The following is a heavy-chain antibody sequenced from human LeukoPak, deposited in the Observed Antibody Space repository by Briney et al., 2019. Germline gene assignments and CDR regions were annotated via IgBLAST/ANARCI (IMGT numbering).Heavy chain of an antibody. J-gene: IGHJ4*02. V-gene: IGHV3-7*01. Sequence: GGSLRLSCVASGFTFSSYAMSWVRQAPGKGLEWVANIKQDGSEKYYVDSVKGRFTISRDNAKNSLYLQMNSLRAEDTAVYYCARDAPLTSCWGQGTLVTVSS. CDR1: GFTFSSYA. CDR3: ARDAPLTSC. D-gene: IGHD2-2*01. CDR2: IKQDGSEK.